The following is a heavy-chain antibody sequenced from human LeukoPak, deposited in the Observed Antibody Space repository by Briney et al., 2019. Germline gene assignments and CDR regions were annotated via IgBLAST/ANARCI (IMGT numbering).Heavy chain of an antibody. CDR1: GFTFSSYA. V-gene: IGHV3-30*01. CDR2: ISYDGSNK. Sequence: GGSLRLSCAASGFTFSSYAMHWVRQAPGKGLEGVAVISYDGSNKHYADSVKGRFTISRDNSKNTLYLQMNSLRAEDTAVYYCARARTSWNYYYYYYMDVWGKGTTVTVSS. J-gene: IGHJ6*03. D-gene: IGHD6-13*01. CDR3: ARARTSWNYYYYYYMDV.